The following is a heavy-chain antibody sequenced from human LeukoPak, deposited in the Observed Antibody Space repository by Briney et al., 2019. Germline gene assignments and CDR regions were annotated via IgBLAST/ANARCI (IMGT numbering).Heavy chain of an antibody. J-gene: IGHJ3*02. Sequence: SETLSLTCTVSGGSISSYYWSWIRQPAGKGLEWIGRIYTSGSTNYNPSLKSRVTVSVDTSKNQFSLKLSSVTAADTAVYYCARDPIWSGYPIGLDDAFDIWGQGTMVTVSS. CDR1: GGSISSYY. CDR2: IYTSGST. D-gene: IGHD3-3*01. V-gene: IGHV4-4*07. CDR3: ARDPIWSGYPIGLDDAFDI.